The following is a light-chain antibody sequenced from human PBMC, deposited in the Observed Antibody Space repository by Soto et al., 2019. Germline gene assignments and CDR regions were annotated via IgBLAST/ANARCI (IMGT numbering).Light chain of an antibody. CDR3: QKYNSYS. Sequence: DIQTTQSPSTLSASVGDRVTITCRASHSISSWLAWYQQKPGKAPKLLIFDASSLESGVPSRFSGSGSGTELTLTIRSLQPDDFATYYCQKYNSYSFGQGTKLEIK. CDR2: DAS. V-gene: IGKV1-5*01. CDR1: HSISSW. J-gene: IGKJ2*01.